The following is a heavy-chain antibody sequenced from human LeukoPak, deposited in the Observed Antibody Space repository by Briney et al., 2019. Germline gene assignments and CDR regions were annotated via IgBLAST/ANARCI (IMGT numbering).Heavy chain of an antibody. CDR1: GYSFTTYW. Sequence: GESLKISCKGSGYSFTTYWIGWVRQMPGKGPEGMGIVYPGDYDTRYSPSFRGQVTISADKSISTAYLRWSSLKASDTAMYYCARGRAYPYCSSTSCYPPDYWGQGTLVTVSS. CDR2: VYPGDYDT. CDR3: ARGRAYPYCSSTSCYPPDY. J-gene: IGHJ4*02. V-gene: IGHV5-51*01. D-gene: IGHD2-2*01.